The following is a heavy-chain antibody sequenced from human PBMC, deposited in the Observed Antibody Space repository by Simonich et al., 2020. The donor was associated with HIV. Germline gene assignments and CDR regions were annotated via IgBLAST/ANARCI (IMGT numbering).Heavy chain of an antibody. J-gene: IGHJ1*01. CDR2: INPSGST. CDR1: GGSFSGYY. D-gene: IGHD6-13*01. V-gene: IGHV4-34*01. CDR3: ARLTAGGLGEYFQH. Sequence: QVQLQQWGAGLLKPSETLSLTCAVSGGSFSGYYLSCIRQPPRQGLEWIGEINPSGSTNYNPSLKSRVTISVDTSKNQFSLKLSSVTAADTAVYYCARLTAGGLGEYFQHWGQGTLVTVSS.